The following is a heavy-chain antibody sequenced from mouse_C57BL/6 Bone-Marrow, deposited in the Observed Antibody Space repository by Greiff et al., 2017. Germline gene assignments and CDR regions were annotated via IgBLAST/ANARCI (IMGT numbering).Heavy chain of an antibody. Sequence: EVNVVESGEGLVKPGGSLKLSCAASGFTFSRYAMSWVRQTPEKRLEWVAYISSGGDYIYYADTVKGRFTISRDNARNTLYLQMSSLKSEDTAMYYCTRDLVSPIAMDYWGQGTSVTVSS. V-gene: IGHV5-9-1*02. CDR1: GFTFSRYA. D-gene: IGHD1-1*02. J-gene: IGHJ4*01. CDR3: TRDLVSPIAMDY. CDR2: ISSGGDYI.